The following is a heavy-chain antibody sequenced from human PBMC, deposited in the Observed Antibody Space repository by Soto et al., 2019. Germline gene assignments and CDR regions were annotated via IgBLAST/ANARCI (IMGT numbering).Heavy chain of an antibody. CDR1: GFTFSSYA. Sequence: GGSLRLSCAASGFTFSSYAMSWVRQAPGKGLEWVSAISGSGGSTYYADSVKGRFTISRDNSKNTLYLQMNSLRAEDTAVYYCAKELRGYSNPPAGATENWFDPWGQGTLVTVSS. V-gene: IGHV3-23*01. CDR3: AKELRGYSNPPAGATENWFDP. J-gene: IGHJ5*02. CDR2: ISGSGGST. D-gene: IGHD4-4*01.